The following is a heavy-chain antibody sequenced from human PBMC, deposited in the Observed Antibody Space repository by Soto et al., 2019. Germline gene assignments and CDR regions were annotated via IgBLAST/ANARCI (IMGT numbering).Heavy chain of an antibody. CDR3: ARVGKLRYFDWLLYGPLDY. J-gene: IGHJ4*02. V-gene: IGHV3-7*01. Sequence: AGGSLRLSCAASGFTFSSYWMSWVRQAPGKGLEWVANIKQDGSEKYYVDSVKGRFTISRDNAKNSLYLQMNSLRAEDTAVYYCARVGKLRYFDWLLYGPLDYWGQGTLVTVSS. CDR2: IKQDGSEK. CDR1: GFTFSSYW. D-gene: IGHD3-9*01.